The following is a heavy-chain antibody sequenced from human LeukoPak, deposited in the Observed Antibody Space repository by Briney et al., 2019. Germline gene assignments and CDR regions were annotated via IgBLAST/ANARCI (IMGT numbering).Heavy chain of an antibody. CDR3: AKDNRYYFDSSGYWFDY. V-gene: IGHV3-23*01. CDR2: ISGSGGST. J-gene: IGHJ4*02. Sequence: HPGGSLRLSCAASGFTFSSYAMSWVRQAPGKGLEWVSAISGSGGSTYYADSVKGRFTISRDNSKNTLYLQMNSLRAEDTAVYYCAKDNRYYFDSSGYWFDYWGQGTLVTVSS. CDR1: GFTFSSYA. D-gene: IGHD3-22*01.